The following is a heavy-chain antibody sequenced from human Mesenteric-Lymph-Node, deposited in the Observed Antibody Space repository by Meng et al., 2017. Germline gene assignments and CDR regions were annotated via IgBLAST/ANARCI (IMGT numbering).Heavy chain of an antibody. CDR1: GFTFSSYA. D-gene: IGHD6-13*01. CDR2: ISSNGGST. J-gene: IGHJ3*02. V-gene: IGHV3-64*01. CDR3: ARSYSSSWSDAFDI. Sequence: ETLSLTCAASGFTFSSYAMHWVRQAPGKGLEYVSAISSNGGSTYYANSVKGRFTISRDNSKNTLYLQMGSLRAEDMAVYYCARSYSSSWSDAFDIWGQGTMVTVSS.